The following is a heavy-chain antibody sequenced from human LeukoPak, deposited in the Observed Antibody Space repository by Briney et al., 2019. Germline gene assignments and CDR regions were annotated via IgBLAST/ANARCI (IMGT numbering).Heavy chain of an antibody. V-gene: IGHV4-4*02. CDR3: ARGGGYYFDY. D-gene: IGHD2-15*01. J-gene: IGHJ4*02. Sequence: SETLSLTCGVSGGSITSENWWNWVRQPPGKGPEWIAEIYHCGLTNYSPSLKSRVIISMDKSRNQFSLHLTSVTAADTAVYFCARGGGYYFDYWGQGVLVTVSS. CDR1: GGSITSENW. CDR2: IYHCGLT.